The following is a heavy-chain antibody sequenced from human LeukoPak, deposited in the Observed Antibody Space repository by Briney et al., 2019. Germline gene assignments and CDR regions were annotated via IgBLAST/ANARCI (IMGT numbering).Heavy chain of an antibody. D-gene: IGHD1-26*01. V-gene: IGHV4-34*01. CDR3: ARRAVGAPFDH. J-gene: IGHJ4*02. Sequence: PSETLSLTCAVYGGSFSGYYWSWIRQPPGKGLEWIGEINHSGSTNYNPSLKSRVTISVDTSKNQFSLKLSSVTAADTAVYYCARRAVGAPFDHWGQGTLVTVSS. CDR2: INHSGST. CDR1: GGSFSGYY.